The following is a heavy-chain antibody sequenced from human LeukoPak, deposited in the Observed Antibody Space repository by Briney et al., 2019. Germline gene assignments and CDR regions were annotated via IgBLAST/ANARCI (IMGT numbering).Heavy chain of an antibody. Sequence: GGSLRLSCAASGFTFSSYDMHWVRQATGKGLEWVSAIGTAGDTYYPGSVKGRFTISRENAKNSLYLQMNSLRAEDTAVYYCARASEQCLAIDYWGQGTLVTVSS. J-gene: IGHJ4*02. D-gene: IGHD6-19*01. CDR1: GFTFSSYD. CDR2: IGTAGDT. CDR3: ARASEQCLAIDY. V-gene: IGHV3-13*01.